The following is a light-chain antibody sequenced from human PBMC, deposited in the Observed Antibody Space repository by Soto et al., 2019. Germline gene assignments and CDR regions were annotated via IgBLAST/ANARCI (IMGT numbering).Light chain of an antibody. Sequence: EIVITQSPATLSVSPGEGATLSCRASQSVRRNLAWYQHKPGQGPRLLIHGASTRANGVAARFSGSGSGTDYTLTISSLESGDIAFYFCHQYNSGPGTFGQGTKVEIK. CDR1: QSVRRN. CDR3: HQYNSGPGT. V-gene: IGKV3-15*01. J-gene: IGKJ1*01. CDR2: GAS.